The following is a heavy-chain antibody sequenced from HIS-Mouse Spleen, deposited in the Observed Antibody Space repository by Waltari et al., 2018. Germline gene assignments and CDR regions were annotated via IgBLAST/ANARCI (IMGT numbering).Heavy chain of an antibody. J-gene: IGHJ2*01. CDR2: IGTAGDT. V-gene: IGHV3-13*01. D-gene: IGHD7-27*01. CDR3: ARESWGSNWYFDL. Sequence: EVQLVESGGGLVQPGGSLRLSCAASGFPFRSHDMHWVRQATGKGREWVSGIGTAGDTYYPGSVKGRFTISRENAKNSLYLQMNSLRAGDTAVYYCARESWGSNWYFDLWGRGTLVTVSS. CDR1: GFPFRSHD.